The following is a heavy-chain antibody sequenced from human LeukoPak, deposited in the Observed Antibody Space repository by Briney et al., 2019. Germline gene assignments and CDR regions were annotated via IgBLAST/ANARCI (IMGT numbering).Heavy chain of an antibody. J-gene: IGHJ5*02. CDR2: IYNSGRT. CDR3: ASRYCSGGSCYWFDP. Sequence: PSETLSLTCTVSGGSVSSTYYYWGWIRQPPGKGLEWIGNIYNSGRTYYNPSLKSRVTISVDTSKNQFSLKLSSVTAADTAVYYCASRYCSGGSCYWFDPWGQGTLVTVSS. CDR1: GGSVSSTYYY. V-gene: IGHV4-39*07. D-gene: IGHD2-15*01.